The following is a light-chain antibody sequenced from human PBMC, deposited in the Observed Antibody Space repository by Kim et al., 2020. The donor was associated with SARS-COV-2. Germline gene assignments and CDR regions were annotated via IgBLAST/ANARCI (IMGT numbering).Light chain of an antibody. Sequence: VSPGERATLSCRANENIGTYLAWYQQKPGQAPKFLIARASTRATGVPARFTGSGSGTEFTLTISSLQSEDFAVYHCQQYNNWPWTFGQGTKVDIK. J-gene: IGKJ1*01. CDR1: ENIGTY. V-gene: IGKV3-15*01. CDR3: QQYNNWPWT. CDR2: RAS.